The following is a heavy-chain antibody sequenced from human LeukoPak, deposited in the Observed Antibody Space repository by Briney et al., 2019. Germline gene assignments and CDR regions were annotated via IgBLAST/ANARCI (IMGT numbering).Heavy chain of an antibody. J-gene: IGHJ4*02. D-gene: IGHD3-22*01. Sequence: GRSLRLSCTASGFTFGDHTMNWVRQAPGKGLEWVGFIRSKAYGGTTEYAASVKGRFIISRDDSKSIAYLQMNSLKTEDTAVHYCTRGRGYYYDSSGYYSFDYWGQGTLVTVSS. CDR1: GFTFGDHT. CDR3: TRGRGYYYDSSGYYSFDY. CDR2: IRSKAYGGTT. V-gene: IGHV3-49*04.